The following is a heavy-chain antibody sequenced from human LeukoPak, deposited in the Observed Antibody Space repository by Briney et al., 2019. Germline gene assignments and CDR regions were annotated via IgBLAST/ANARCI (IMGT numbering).Heavy chain of an antibody. D-gene: IGHD6-13*01. J-gene: IGHJ4*02. V-gene: IGHV4-34*01. CDR1: GGSFSGYY. Sequence: SETLSLTCAVYGGSFSGYYWSWIRQPPGKGLEWIGEINHSGSTNYNPSLKSRVTISVDTSKNQFSLKLSSVTAADTAVYYCARGRQLDYWGQGTLVTVSS. CDR2: INHSGST. CDR3: ARGRQLDY.